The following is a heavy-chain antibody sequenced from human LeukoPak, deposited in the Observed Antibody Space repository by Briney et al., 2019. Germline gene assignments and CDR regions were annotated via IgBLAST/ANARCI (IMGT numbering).Heavy chain of an antibody. Sequence: SVKVSCKASGGTFSSYAISWVRQAPGQGLEWMGGIIPIFGTANYAQKFQGRVTITADESTSTAYMELSSLRSEDTAVYYCARDGTGVGATSPGYWGQGTLVTVSS. CDR1: GGTFSSYA. CDR2: IIPIFGTA. V-gene: IGHV1-69*13. CDR3: ARDGTGVGATSPGY. J-gene: IGHJ4*02. D-gene: IGHD1-26*01.